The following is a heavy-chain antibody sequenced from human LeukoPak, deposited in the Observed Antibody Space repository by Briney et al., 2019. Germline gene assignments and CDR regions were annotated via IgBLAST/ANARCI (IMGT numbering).Heavy chain of an antibody. Sequence: SETLSLTCTVPGGSISSSSYYWGWIRQPPGKGLEWIGSIYYSGSTYYNPSLKSRVTISVDTSKNQFSLKLSSVTAADTAVYYCASPGATTARAAFDIWGQGTMVTVSS. V-gene: IGHV4-39*01. CDR3: ASPGATTARAAFDI. CDR1: GGSISSSSYY. J-gene: IGHJ3*02. CDR2: IYYSGST. D-gene: IGHD4-17*01.